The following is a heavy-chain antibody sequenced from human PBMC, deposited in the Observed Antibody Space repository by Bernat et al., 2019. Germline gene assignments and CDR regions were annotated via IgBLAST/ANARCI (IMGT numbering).Heavy chain of an antibody. CDR3: ASQDNGMDV. V-gene: IGHV4-39*01. J-gene: IGHJ6*02. CDR1: GGSISSSNYY. D-gene: IGHD2-15*01. Sequence: QLQLQESGPGLVKPSETLSLICTVSGGSISSSNYYWGWIRQAPGKGLEWIGSIYYSGSSYYNPSLKSRVTVSVDTSKNQFSLKVSSVTAADTAVYYCASQDNGMDVWGQGTTVTVSS. CDR2: IYYSGSS.